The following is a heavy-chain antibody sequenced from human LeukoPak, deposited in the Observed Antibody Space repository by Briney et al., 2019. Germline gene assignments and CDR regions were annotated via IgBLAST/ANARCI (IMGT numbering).Heavy chain of an antibody. J-gene: IGHJ4*02. CDR3: ARDNYYYDSSGYYLFDY. D-gene: IGHD3-22*01. Sequence: ASVKVSCKASGYTFTSYGISWVRQAPGQGLEWMGWISAYNGNTNYAQKLQGRVTMTTDTSTSIAYMELRSLRSDDTAVYYCARDNYYYDSSGYYLFDYWGQGTLVTVSS. CDR2: ISAYNGNT. V-gene: IGHV1-18*01. CDR1: GYTFTSYG.